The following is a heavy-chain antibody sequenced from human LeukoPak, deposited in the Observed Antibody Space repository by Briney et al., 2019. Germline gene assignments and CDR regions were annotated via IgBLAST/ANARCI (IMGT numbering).Heavy chain of an antibody. Sequence: PGGSLRLSCAASGFTFSDYYMSWIRQAPGKGLEWVSYISSSSSYPNYADSVKGRFTISRDNAKNSLYLQMNSLTAEDTAVYYCARKMKTGDRVGTFDIWGQGTMVTVSS. CDR3: ARKMKTGDRVGTFDI. J-gene: IGHJ3*02. D-gene: IGHD1-1*01. CDR1: GFTFSDYY. CDR2: ISSSSSYP. V-gene: IGHV3-11*06.